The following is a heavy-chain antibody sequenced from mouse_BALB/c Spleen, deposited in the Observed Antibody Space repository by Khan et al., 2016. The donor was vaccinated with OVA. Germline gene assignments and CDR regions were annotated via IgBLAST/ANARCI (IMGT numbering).Heavy chain of an antibody. J-gene: IGHJ3*01. V-gene: IGHV1-4*01. CDR2: INPVSDYT. D-gene: IGHD1-1*01. CDR3: AKEGAYERADGWFAY. CDR1: GYTFTSYT. Sequence: VQLQQSGAELTRPGASVKMSCKASGYTFTSYTMHWVKQRPGQGLEWIGYINPVSDYTNYNQNFKDKATLTADKSSSTAYMQLRSLTSEDSAVYYCAKEGAYERADGWFAYWGQGTLVTVST.